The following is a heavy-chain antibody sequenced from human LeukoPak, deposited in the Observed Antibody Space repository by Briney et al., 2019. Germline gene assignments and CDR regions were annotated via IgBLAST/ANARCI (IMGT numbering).Heavy chain of an antibody. CDR2: IKQDGSEK. D-gene: IGHD1-26*01. CDR1: GFTFGSYW. Sequence: GRSLRLSCAASGFTFGSYWMSWVRQAPGEGLGWVANIKQDGSEKYYVDSVKGRFTISRDNAKNSLYLQMNSLRAEDTAVYYCARAESFRVLKYYYMDVWGKGTTVTVSS. J-gene: IGHJ6*03. CDR3: ARAESFRVLKYYYMDV. V-gene: IGHV3-7*01.